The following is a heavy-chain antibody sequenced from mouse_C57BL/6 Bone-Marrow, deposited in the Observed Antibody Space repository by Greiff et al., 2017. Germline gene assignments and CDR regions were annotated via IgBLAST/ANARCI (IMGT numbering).Heavy chain of an antibody. CDR1: GYTFTSYW. D-gene: IGHD2-10*02. J-gene: IGHJ2*01. CDR2: IYPGSGST. V-gene: IGHV1-55*01. CDR3: ARDGVWYDAHY. Sequence: QVQLQQPGAELVKPGASVKMSCKASGYTFTSYWITWVKQRPGQGLEWIGDIYPGSGSTNYNEKFKSKATLTVDTSSSTAYMQLSSRTSEDSAVYYCARDGVWYDAHYWGQGTTLTVSS.